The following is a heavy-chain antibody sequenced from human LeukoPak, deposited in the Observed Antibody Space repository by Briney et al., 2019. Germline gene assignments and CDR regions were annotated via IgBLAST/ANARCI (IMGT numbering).Heavy chain of an antibody. Sequence: GGSLRLSCTASGFSFSGYGMHWVRLAPGKGLEWLAVISHDASDEYYADSVKGRFTISRDNAKNMIYLQMISLRAEDTAVYYCVKALVGQTSGYWGQGTRVTVST. CDR3: VKALVGQTSGY. D-gene: IGHD1-26*01. CDR2: ISHDASDE. CDR1: GFSFSGYG. V-gene: IGHV3-30*18. J-gene: IGHJ4*02.